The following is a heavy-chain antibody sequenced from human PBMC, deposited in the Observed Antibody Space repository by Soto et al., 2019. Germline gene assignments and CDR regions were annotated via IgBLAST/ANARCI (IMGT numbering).Heavy chain of an antibody. V-gene: IGHV3-30*18. CDR1: GFTFSSYG. J-gene: IGHJ4*02. CDR3: AKDRTYYDFWSGYYEYYFDY. CDR2: ISYDGSNK. D-gene: IGHD3-3*01. Sequence: QVQLVESGGGVVQPGRSLRLSCAASGFTFSSYGMHWVRQVPGKGLEWVAVISYDGSNKYYADSVKGRFTISRDNSKNTXYXPMNSLRAEDTAVYYCAKDRTYYDFWSGYYEYYFDYWGQGTLVTVSS.